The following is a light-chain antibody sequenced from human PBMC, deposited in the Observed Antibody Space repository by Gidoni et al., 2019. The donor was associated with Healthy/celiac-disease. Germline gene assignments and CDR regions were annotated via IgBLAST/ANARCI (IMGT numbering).Light chain of an antibody. Sequence: YELTQPPSVSVSPGQTASITCSGDKLGDKYACWYQQKPGQSPVLVIYQDSKRPSGIPERFSGSNSGNTATLTISGTQAMDEADYYCQAWDSSVVFGGGTKLTVL. CDR2: QDS. V-gene: IGLV3-1*01. J-gene: IGLJ2*01. CDR1: KLGDKY. CDR3: QAWDSSVV.